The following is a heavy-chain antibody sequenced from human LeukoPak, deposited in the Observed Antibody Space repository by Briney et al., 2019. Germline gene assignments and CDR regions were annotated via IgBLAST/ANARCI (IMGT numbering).Heavy chain of an antibody. CDR2: ISYDGRIQ. V-gene: IGHV3-30*04. Sequence: PGGSLRLSCAASGFTSSNYVMLWVRQAPGKGLEWVTLISYDGRIQYSADSVKGRFTISRDNSKNTLSLQMNSLRAEDTAIYYCARTYQPWDAFDVWGQGTLVTVSS. D-gene: IGHD2-2*01. J-gene: IGHJ3*01. CDR3: ARTYQPWDAFDV. CDR1: GFTSSNYV.